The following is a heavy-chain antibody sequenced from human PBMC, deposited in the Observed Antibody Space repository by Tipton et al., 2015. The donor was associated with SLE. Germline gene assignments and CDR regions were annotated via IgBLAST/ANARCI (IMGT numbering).Heavy chain of an antibody. J-gene: IGHJ1*01. CDR1: GFTFSSYS. CDR3: ARELGAAAQDFQH. V-gene: IGHV3-21*03. D-gene: IGHD1-26*01. CDR2: ISSSSSYI. Sequence: SLRLSCAASGFTFSSYSMNWVRQAPGKGLEWVSSISSSSSYIYYADSVKGRFTISRDNAKNSLYLQMNSLRAEDTAVYYCARELGAAAQDFQHLGAGTEDTVPA.